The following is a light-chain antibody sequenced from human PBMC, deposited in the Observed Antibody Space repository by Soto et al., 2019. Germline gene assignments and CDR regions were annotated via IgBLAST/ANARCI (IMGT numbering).Light chain of an antibody. V-gene: IGLV1-40*01. CDR1: SSNIGAGYD. CDR2: GNI. CDR3: SSFTVSVAWV. J-gene: IGLJ3*02. Sequence: QSVLTQPPSVSGAPGQRVTISCTGSSSNIGAGYDVHWYQQLPGTAPRLLIYGNINRPSGVPDRFSGSKSGTSASLAITGLQAEDEADYYCSSFTVSVAWVFGGGTKLTVL.